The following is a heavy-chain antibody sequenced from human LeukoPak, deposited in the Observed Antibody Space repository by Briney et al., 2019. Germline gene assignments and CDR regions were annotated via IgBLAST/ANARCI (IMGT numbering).Heavy chain of an antibody. D-gene: IGHD6-13*01. Sequence: GGSLRLSCTASGFTFGDYPMSWFRQAPGKGLEWVGFIRSKAYGGTTEYAPSVKGRYTISRDDSKSIAYLQMNSLKTEDTALYYCTSKEIAAAGTFVYWGQGTLVTVSS. CDR3: TSKEIAAAGTFVY. CDR2: IRSKAYGGTT. J-gene: IGHJ4*02. CDR1: GFTFGDYP. V-gene: IGHV3-49*03.